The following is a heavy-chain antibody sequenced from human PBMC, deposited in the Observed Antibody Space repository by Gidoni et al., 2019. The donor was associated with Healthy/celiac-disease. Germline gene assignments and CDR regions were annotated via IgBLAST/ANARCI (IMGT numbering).Heavy chain of an antibody. J-gene: IGHJ3*02. CDR3: ARASPTHDAFDI. CDR1: GFTFSSYA. Sequence: EVQLVESGEGLVQPGGSLRLSCAASGFTFSSYAMHWVRQAPGKGLEYVSAISSNGGSTYYADSVKGRFTISRDNSKNTLDLQMGSLRAEDMAVYYCARASPTHDAFDIWGQGTMVTVSS. CDR2: ISSNGGST. V-gene: IGHV3-64*02.